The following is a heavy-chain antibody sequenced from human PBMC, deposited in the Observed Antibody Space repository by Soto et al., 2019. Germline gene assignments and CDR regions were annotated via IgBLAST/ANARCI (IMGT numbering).Heavy chain of an antibody. V-gene: IGHV4-39*01. CDR2: IYYSGST. J-gene: IGHJ4*02. CDR1: GGSISSSSYY. D-gene: IGHD3-3*01. Sequence: KTSETLSLTCTVSGGSISSSSYYWGWIRHPPGKGLEWIGSIYYSGSTYYNPSLKSRVTISVDTSKNQFSLKLSSVTAADTAVYYCARQVWGDDFWSGYFDYWGQGTLVTVSS. CDR3: ARQVWGDDFWSGYFDY.